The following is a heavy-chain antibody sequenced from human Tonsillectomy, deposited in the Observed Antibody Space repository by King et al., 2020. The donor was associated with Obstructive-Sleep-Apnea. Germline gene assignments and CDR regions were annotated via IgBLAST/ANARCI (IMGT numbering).Heavy chain of an antibody. V-gene: IGHV4-61*01. CDR2: IYYSGST. J-gene: IGHJ5*02. CDR1: GGSVSSSSYY. Sequence: PLQESGPGLVKPSETLSLTCTVSGGSVSSSSYYWSWTRPPPGKGLEWIGYIYYSGSTNYNPSLKSRVTISVDTSKNQFFLKLSSVTAADTAVYYCARSIAGTQRFDPWGQGTLVTVSS. D-gene: IGHD6-13*01. CDR3: ARSIAGTQRFDP.